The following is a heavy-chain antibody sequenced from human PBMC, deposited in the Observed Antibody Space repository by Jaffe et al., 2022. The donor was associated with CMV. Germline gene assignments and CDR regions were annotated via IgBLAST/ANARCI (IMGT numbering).Heavy chain of an antibody. CDR1: GFTFSSYE. CDR3: ARVPPYDFWSGYSDY. Sequence: EVQLVESGGGLVQPGGSLRLSCAASGFTFSSYEMNWVRQAPGKGLEWVSYISSSGSTIYYADSVKGRFTISRDNAKNSLYLQMNSLRAEDTAVYYCARVPPYDFWSGYSDYWGQGTLVTVSS. CDR2: ISSSGSTI. V-gene: IGHV3-48*03. J-gene: IGHJ4*02. D-gene: IGHD3-3*01.